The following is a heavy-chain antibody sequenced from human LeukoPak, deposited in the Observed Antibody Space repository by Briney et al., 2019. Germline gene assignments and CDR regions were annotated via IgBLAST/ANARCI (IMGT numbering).Heavy chain of an antibody. V-gene: IGHV1-2*02. D-gene: IGHD6-13*01. CDR2: FDPKEGER. Sequence: GASVKVSCKASGYTFTSYYMHWVRQAPGKGLEWMGGFDPKEGERVYAQHFQGRFTMTRDTSISTAFMELNGLRSDDTAVYYCARNIAATGTGYWGQGTLVTVSS. CDR1: GYTFTSYY. J-gene: IGHJ4*02. CDR3: ARNIAATGTGY.